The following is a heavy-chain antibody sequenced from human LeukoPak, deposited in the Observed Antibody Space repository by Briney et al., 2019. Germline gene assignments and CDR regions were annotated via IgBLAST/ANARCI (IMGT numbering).Heavy chain of an antibody. D-gene: IGHD2-15*01. CDR1: GYSFTNYW. Sequence: GESLKISCKGSGYSFTNYWIGWVRQMPGKGLEWMGIIYPGDSDTRYSPSFQGQVTVSADKSISTASLQWGSLKASDTAMYYCARQSRFCSGGTCLDGFDIWGQGTVVTVSS. CDR3: ARQSRFCSGGTCLDGFDI. CDR2: IYPGDSDT. J-gene: IGHJ3*02. V-gene: IGHV5-51*01.